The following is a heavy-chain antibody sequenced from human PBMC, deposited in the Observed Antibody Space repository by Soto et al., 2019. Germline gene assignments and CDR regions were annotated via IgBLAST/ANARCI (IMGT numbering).Heavy chain of an antibody. Sequence: PGGSLRLSCAASGFTLSTYDMHWVRQATGKGLEWVAALSYAGDTYYPGSVKGRFTVSRESAKNSLYLQMNSLTAGDTAVYYCEKGPPPAGGYYYWDVWGKGTRVTVPS. CDR3: EKGPPPAGGYYYWDV. D-gene: IGHD6-25*01. CDR2: LSYAGDT. V-gene: IGHV3-13*01. J-gene: IGHJ6*03. CDR1: GFTLSTYD.